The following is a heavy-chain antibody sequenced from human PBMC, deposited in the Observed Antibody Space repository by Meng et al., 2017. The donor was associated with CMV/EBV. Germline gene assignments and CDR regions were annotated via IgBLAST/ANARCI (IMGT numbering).Heavy chain of an antibody. D-gene: IGHD2-21*01. CDR3: AKGELAYCGGDCYLDY. CDR2: ISGSGGST. V-gene: IGHV3-23*01. Sequence: LSLTGAASGFTFSSYAMSWVRQAPGKGLEWVSAISGSGGSTYYADSVKGRFTISRDNSKNTLYLQMNSLRAEDTAVYYCAKGELAYCGGDCYLDYWGQGTLVTVSS. CDR1: GFTFSSYA. J-gene: IGHJ4*02.